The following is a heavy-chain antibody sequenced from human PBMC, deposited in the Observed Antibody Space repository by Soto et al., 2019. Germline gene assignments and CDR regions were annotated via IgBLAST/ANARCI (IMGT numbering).Heavy chain of an antibody. V-gene: IGHV3-30-3*01. Sequence: QVQLVESGGGVVQPGRSLRLSCAASGFTCSSKAMHWVRQAPGKGLEWVAVISYDGSNKYYADSVKGRFTISRDNSKHTLYLQMNSLRVEDTSVYYCTREGHSGSYLNDAFDVWGQGTMVTVSS. D-gene: IGHD1-26*01. CDR3: TREGHSGSYLNDAFDV. J-gene: IGHJ3*01. CDR2: ISYDGSNK. CDR1: GFTCSSKA.